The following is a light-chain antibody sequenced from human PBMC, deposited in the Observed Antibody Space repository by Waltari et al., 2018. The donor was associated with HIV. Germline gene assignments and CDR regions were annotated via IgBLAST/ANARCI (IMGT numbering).Light chain of an antibody. Sequence: QSALTQPPSASGSLGQSVTISCTGSSSYIGAYDSVSWFQQHPRRAPKLLLYEVTRRPSTVSDRFSGSRSGSTAFLTVAGLQPDDEATYFCSSYGDSLRVLFGGGTNVTVL. V-gene: IGLV2-8*01. CDR3: SSYGDSLRVL. CDR2: EVT. CDR1: SSYIGAYDS. J-gene: IGLJ3*02.